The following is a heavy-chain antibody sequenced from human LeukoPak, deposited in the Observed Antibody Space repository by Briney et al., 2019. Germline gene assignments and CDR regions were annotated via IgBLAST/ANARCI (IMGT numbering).Heavy chain of an antibody. Sequence: GGSLRLSCEASGFTFSNHWMHWVRQAPGKGLVWVSVISKDGSTSVYADSVRGRLTISRDNAKNTLYLQMNSLRVEDTAVYYCARDYYLGIVDQWGQGTRVTVSS. CDR2: ISKDGSTS. J-gene: IGHJ5*02. CDR3: ARDYYLGIVDQ. CDR1: GFTFSNHW. D-gene: IGHD7-27*01. V-gene: IGHV3-74*01.